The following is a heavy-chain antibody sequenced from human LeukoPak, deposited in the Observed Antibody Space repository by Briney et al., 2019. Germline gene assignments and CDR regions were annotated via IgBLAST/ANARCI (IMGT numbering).Heavy chain of an antibody. V-gene: IGHV4-31*03. D-gene: IGHD6-13*01. J-gene: IGHJ4*02. CDR1: GGSISSGGYY. CDR2: IYYSGST. CDR3: ARDLRTSSSWYGPCDY. Sequence: SQTLSLTCTVSGGSISSGGYYWSWIRQHPGKGLEWIGYIYYSGSTYYNPSLKSRVTISVDTSKNQFSLKLSSVTAADTAVYYCARDLRTSSSWYGPCDYWGQGTLVTVSS.